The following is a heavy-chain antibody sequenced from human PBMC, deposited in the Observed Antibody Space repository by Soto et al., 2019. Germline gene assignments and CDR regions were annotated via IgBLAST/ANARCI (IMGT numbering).Heavy chain of an antibody. CDR2: LYYTGTT. Sequence: NPSETLSLTCSVSGGSIGSSSYYFGWVRQPPGKGLEWIGSLYYTGTTNYNSSIKSRVTISADKSQNHYSLRLRSVTAADTAVYYCLAYWSRTHCHDWFDPWGQGTLVTVSS. CDR1: GGSIGSSSYY. D-gene: IGHD2-2*01. V-gene: IGHV4-39*02. J-gene: IGHJ5*02. CDR3: LAYWSRTHCHDWFDP.